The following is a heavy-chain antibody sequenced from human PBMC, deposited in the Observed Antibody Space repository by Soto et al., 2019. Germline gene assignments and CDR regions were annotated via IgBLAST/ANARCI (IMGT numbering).Heavy chain of an antibody. Sequence: EAQLVESGGGLVQPGGSLRLSCAASGFTFSSHWMSWVRQAPGKGLEWVANIKQDGSEKYYVDSVKGRFTISRDNAKNSLYLQMNSLRAEDTAVYYCAIAPYSRSTQYCDYNYCMDVWCQGTTVTVSS. CDR3: AIAPYSRSTQYCDYNYCMDV. V-gene: IGHV3-7*03. J-gene: IGHJ6*02. CDR1: GFTFSSHW. CDR2: IKQDGSEK. D-gene: IGHD6-13*01.